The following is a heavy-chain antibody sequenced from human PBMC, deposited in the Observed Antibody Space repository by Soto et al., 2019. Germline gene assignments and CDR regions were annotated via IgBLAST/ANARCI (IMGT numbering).Heavy chain of an antibody. CDR1: GGSISSGDYY. V-gene: IGHV4-30-4*01. CDR3: ATRTYYYDSSAYRDFDY. J-gene: IGHJ4*02. Sequence: SETLSLTCAVSGGSISSGDYYWSWIRQPPGKGLEWIGYIYYSGSIYYNPSLKSRVTISVDTSKNQFSLKLSSVTAADTAVYYCATRTYYYDSSAYRDFDYWGQGTLVTVSS. D-gene: IGHD3-22*01. CDR2: IYYSGSI.